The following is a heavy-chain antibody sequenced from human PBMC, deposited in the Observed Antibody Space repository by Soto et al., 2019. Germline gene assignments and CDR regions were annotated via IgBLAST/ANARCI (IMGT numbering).Heavy chain of an antibody. Sequence: GASVKVSCKASGGTFSSYAISWVRQAPGQGLEWMGGIIPIFGTANYAQKFQGRVTITADESTSTACMELSSLRSEDTAVYYCARGGDISLYNWFDPWGQGTLVTVSS. D-gene: IGHD5-12*01. CDR3: ARGGDISLYNWFDP. CDR1: GGTFSSYA. CDR2: IIPIFGTA. J-gene: IGHJ5*02. V-gene: IGHV1-69*13.